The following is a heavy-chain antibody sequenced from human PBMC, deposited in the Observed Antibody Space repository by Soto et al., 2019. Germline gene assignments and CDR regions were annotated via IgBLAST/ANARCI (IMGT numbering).Heavy chain of an antibody. J-gene: IGHJ6*02. CDR2: INSDGSST. CDR1: GFTFSSYW. CDR3: ASVAAARPYYYYGMDV. V-gene: IGHV3-74*01. D-gene: IGHD6-6*01. Sequence: GGSLRLSCAASGFTFSSYWMHWVRQAPGKGLVWVSRINSDGSSTSYADSVKGRFTISRDNAKNTLYLQMNSLRAEDTAVYYCASVAAARPYYYYGMDVWGQGTTVTVSS.